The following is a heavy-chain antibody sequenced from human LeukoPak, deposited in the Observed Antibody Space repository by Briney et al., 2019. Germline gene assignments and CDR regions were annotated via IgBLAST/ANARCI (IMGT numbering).Heavy chain of an antibody. CDR3: ARDPGLASKHYPYYFDY. Sequence: SETLSLTCTVSGGSISSYYWSWIRQPPGKGLEWIGYIYYSGSTNYNPSLKSRVTISVDTSKNQFSLKLSSVTAADTAVYYCARDPGLASKHYPYYFDYWGQGTLATVSS. D-gene: IGHD3-16*01. CDR2: IYYSGST. V-gene: IGHV4-59*01. CDR1: GGSISSYY. J-gene: IGHJ4*02.